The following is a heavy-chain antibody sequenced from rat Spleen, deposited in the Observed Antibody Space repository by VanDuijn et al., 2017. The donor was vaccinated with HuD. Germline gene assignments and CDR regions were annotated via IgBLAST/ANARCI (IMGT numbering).Heavy chain of an antibody. CDR3: TRGYYFDC. V-gene: IGHV5-58*01. Sequence: EVQLVETGGGLVQPGRSLKLSCVASGFTFSRYWMYWVRQAPGKGLEWISSIDTDGLRTYYSDSVKGRFTISRDNAKSTLYLQMDSLRSEDTATYYCTRGYYFDCWGQGVMVTVSS. J-gene: IGHJ2*01. CDR1: GFTFSRYW. D-gene: IGHD1-11*01. CDR2: IDTDGLRT.